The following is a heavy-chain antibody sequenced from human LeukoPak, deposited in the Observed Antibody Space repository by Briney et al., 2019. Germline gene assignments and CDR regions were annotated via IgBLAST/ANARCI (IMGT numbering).Heavy chain of an antibody. CDR3: ARIGAGSSRDY. J-gene: IGHJ4*02. D-gene: IGHD6-13*01. CDR2: IKQDGSEK. V-gene: IGHV3-7*04. CDR1: GFTFKNYW. Sequence: GGSLRLSCAASGFTFKNYWMSWVRQAPGKGLEWVANIKQDGSEKYYVDSVKGRFTISRDNAKNSLYLQMNSLRAEDTAVYYCARIGAGSSRDYWGQGTLVTVSS.